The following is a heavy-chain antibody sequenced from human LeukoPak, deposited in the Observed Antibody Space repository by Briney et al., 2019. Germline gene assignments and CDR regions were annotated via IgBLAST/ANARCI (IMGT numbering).Heavy chain of an antibody. V-gene: IGHV4-59*01. CDR1: GGSISSYY. CDR3: ARAGSWKLNFDY. D-gene: IGHD6-13*01. J-gene: IGHJ4*02. Sequence: PSETLSLTCTVSGGSISSYYWSWIRQPPGKGLEWIGYIYYSGNTNYNPSLKTRVTISVDTSKNQFSLKLSSVTAADTAVYYCARAGSWKLNFDYWGQGTLVTASS. CDR2: IYYSGNT.